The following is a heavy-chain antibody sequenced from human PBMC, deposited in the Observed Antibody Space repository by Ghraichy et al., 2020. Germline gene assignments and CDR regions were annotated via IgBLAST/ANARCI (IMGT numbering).Heavy chain of an antibody. CDR2: IIPIFGTA. D-gene: IGHD7-27*01. Sequence: SVKVSCKASGGTFSSYAISWVRQAPGQGLEWMGGIIPIFGTANYAQKFQGRVTITADESTSTAYMELSSLRSEDTAVYYCARSNWGPRGWFDPWGQGTLVTVSS. CDR1: GGTFSSYA. J-gene: IGHJ5*02. CDR3: ARSNWGPRGWFDP. V-gene: IGHV1-69*13.